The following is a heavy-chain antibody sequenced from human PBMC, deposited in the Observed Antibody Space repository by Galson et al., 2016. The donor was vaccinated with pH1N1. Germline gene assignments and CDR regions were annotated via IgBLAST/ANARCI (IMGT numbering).Heavy chain of an antibody. CDR3: VRDNWGLDY. J-gene: IGHJ4*02. Sequence: SLRLSCAASGFTFSDYSMNWVRQAPGKGLEWPSYFGAGHDIYYADSVKGRFTISRDNARNSLYLQMNSLRAEDTAVYYCVRDNWGLDYWGQGTLVTVSS. D-gene: IGHD7-27*01. CDR1: GFTFSDYS. CDR2: FGAGHDI. V-gene: IGHV3-48*01.